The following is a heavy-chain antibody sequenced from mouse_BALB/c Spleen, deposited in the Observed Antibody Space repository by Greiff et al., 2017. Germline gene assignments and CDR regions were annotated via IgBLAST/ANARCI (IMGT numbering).Heavy chain of an antibody. Sequence: QVQLQQSGAELMKPGASVKISCKATGYTFSSYWIEWVKQRPGHGLEWIGEILPGSGSTNYNEKFKGKATFTADTSSNTAYMQLSSLTSEDSAVYYCARWDGGLRRPYYFDYWGQGTTLTVSS. J-gene: IGHJ2*01. CDR2: ILPGSGST. V-gene: IGHV1-9*01. D-gene: IGHD2-4*01. CDR3: ARWDGGLRRPYYFDY. CDR1: GYTFSSYW.